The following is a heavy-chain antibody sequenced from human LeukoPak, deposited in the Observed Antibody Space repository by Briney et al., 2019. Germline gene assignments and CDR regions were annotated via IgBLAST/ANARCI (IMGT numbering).Heavy chain of an antibody. D-gene: IGHD2-2*01. CDR2: TYYRSTWYN. CDR1: GDSVSSNSVT. Sequence: SQTLSLNCSISGDSVSSNSVTWNSLRQSPSRGLEWLGRTYYRSTWYNDYAVSVRGRITVNPDTSKNQFSLHLSSVTPEDTAVYYCARRLTQYDCFDPWGQGILVTVSS. J-gene: IGHJ5*02. CDR3: ARRLTQYDCFDP. V-gene: IGHV6-1*01.